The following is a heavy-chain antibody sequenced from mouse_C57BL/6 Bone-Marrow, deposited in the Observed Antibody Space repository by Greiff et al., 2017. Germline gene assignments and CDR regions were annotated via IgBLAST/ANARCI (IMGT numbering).Heavy chain of an antibody. CDR2: FHPYNDDT. J-gene: IGHJ3*01. V-gene: IGHV1-47*01. D-gene: IGHD1-1*01. CDR1: GYTFTTYP. Sequence: VLLQQSGAELVKPGASVKMSCKASGYTFTTYPIEWMKQNPGKSLEWIGNFHPYNDDTKYNEKFKGKATLTVEKSSSTAYLELGRLTSDDSAVYNCARGDYCGSSRACFAYWGKGTLVTVSA. CDR3: ARGDYCGSSRACFAY.